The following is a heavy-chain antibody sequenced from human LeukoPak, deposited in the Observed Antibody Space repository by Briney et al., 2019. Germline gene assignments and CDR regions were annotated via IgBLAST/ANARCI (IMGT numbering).Heavy chain of an antibody. Sequence: PGGSLRLSCAASGFTFSSYAMNWVRQAPGKGLEWVSAISGSGSTTYYADSVKGRFTISRDNSKNTLFLQMNSLRAEDTAVYYCAKDQWSFSYFDYWGQGTLVTVSS. D-gene: IGHD1-26*01. J-gene: IGHJ4*02. V-gene: IGHV3-23*01. CDR2: ISGSGSTT. CDR3: AKDQWSFSYFDY. CDR1: GFTFSSYA.